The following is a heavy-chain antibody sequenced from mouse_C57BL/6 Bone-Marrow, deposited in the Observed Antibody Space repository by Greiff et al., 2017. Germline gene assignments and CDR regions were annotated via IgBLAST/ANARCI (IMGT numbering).Heavy chain of an antibody. J-gene: IGHJ3*01. D-gene: IGHD4-1*01. CDR2: INPSSGYT. Sequence: QVQLQQSGAELARPGASVKMSCKASGYTFTSYTMHWVKQRPGQGLEWIGYINPSSGYTKYNQKFKDKATLTADKSSSTAYMQLSSLTSEDSAVYYCARSESGLANWDSWFAYWGQGTLVTVSA. V-gene: IGHV1-4*01. CDR3: ARSESGLANWDSWFAY. CDR1: GYTFTSYT.